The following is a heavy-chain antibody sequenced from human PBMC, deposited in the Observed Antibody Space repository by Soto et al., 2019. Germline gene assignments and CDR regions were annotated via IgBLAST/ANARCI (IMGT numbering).Heavy chain of an antibody. D-gene: IGHD6-13*01. CDR3: ARDSDGIAAAGPPFFDY. V-gene: IGHV3-21*01. CDR2: ISSSSSYI. Sequence: GGSLRLSCAASGFTFSSYSMNWVRQAPGKGLEWVSSISSSSSYIYYADSVKGRFTISRDNAKNSLYLQMNSLRAEDTAVYYCARDSDGIAAAGPPFFDYWGQGTLVTVSS. J-gene: IGHJ4*02. CDR1: GFTFSSYS.